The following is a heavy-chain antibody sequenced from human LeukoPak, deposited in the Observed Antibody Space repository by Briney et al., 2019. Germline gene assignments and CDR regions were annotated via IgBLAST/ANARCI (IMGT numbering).Heavy chain of an antibody. D-gene: IGHD3-10*01. V-gene: IGHV1-18*01. CDR2: ISAYNGNT. Sequence: GASVKVSCKASGYTFTSYGISWVRQAPGQGLEWMGWISAYNGNTNYAQKLQGRVTMTTDTSTSTAYMELRSLRSDDTAVYYCAGVWRFVVRGVIIRNFDYWGQGTLVTVSS. CDR1: GYTFTSYG. J-gene: IGHJ4*02. CDR3: AGVWRFVVRGVIIRNFDY.